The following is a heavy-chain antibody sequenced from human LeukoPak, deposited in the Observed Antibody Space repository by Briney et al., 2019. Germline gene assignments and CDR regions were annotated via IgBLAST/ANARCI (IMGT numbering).Heavy chain of an antibody. D-gene: IGHD3-22*01. CDR2: YSAGST. Sequence: GGSLGLSCAAFGFTVSSNSLSWVRLAQGKGLEWVSLYSAGSTYYADSVKGRFTISRDNSKNTLYLQMNSLRAEDTAVYYCATLSSGSYYGPFDYWGQGTLVTVSS. J-gene: IGHJ4*02. V-gene: IGHV3-53*01. CDR3: ATLSSGSYYGPFDY. CDR1: GFTVSSNS.